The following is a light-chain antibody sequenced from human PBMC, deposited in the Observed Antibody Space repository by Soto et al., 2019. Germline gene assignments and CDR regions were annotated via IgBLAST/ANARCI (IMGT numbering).Light chain of an antibody. J-gene: IGKJ1*01. Sequence: DIQMTQSPSTLSASAGDRVTITCRASQSISSWLAWYQQKPGKAPRLLIYKASSLESGVPSRFSGSGSGTEFTLTISSLQPDDFATYYCQHYNSYSEAFGQGTKVELK. CDR2: KAS. V-gene: IGKV1-5*03. CDR3: QHYNSYSEA. CDR1: QSISSW.